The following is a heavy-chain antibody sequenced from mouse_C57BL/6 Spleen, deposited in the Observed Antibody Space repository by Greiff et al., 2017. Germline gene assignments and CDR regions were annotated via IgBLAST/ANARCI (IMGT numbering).Heavy chain of an antibody. J-gene: IGHJ2*01. V-gene: IGHV1-55*01. CDR3: ARWAYGSSYGY. Sequence: QVQLKESGAELVKPGASVKMSCKASGYTFTSYWITWVKQRPGQGLEWIGDIYPGSGSTNYNEKFKSKATLTVDTSSSTAYMQLSSLTSEDSAVYYCARWAYGSSYGYWGQGTTLTVSS. D-gene: IGHD1-1*01. CDR2: IYPGSGST. CDR1: GYTFTSYW.